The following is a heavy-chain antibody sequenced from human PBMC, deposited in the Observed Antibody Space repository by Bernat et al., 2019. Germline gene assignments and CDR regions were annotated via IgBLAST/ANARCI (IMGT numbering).Heavy chain of an antibody. CDR1: GFTFSDYF. J-gene: IGHJ4*02. CDR3: ARVRPGTTADY. CDR2: ISGSGNTI. D-gene: IGHD1-7*01. Sequence: QVQLVQSGGGLVTPGGSLRLSCAASGFTFSDYFLTWIRQAPGKGLEWVSYISGSGNTIYYADSVKGRFTISRDNAKKALYLQMNSLRAEDTAVYYCARVRPGTTADYWGQGTLVTVSS. V-gene: IGHV3-11*01.